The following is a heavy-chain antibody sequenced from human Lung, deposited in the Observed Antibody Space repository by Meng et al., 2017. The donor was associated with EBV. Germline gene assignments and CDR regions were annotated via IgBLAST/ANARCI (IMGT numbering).Heavy chain of an antibody. CDR1: GYSFSNYW. CDR3: ARRHYYDSSGYLVGYFDL. J-gene: IGHJ2*01. CDR2: IYPGDSDT. V-gene: IGHV5-51*01. D-gene: IGHD3-22*01. Sequence: GAEVKKPGESLKISCKGSGYSFSNYWIGWVRQMPGKGLEWMGIIYPGDSDTRYSPSFQGQVTISADKSISTAYLQWSSLKASDTAMYYCARRHYYDSSGYLVGYFDLWGRGTLVTVSS.